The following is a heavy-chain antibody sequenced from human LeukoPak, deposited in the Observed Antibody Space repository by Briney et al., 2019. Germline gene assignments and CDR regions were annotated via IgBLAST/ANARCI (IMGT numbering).Heavy chain of an antibody. CDR3: ASGSLEGPCDY. Sequence: PGGSLRLSCAASGFTFNNYAMTWVRQAPGKGLEWVSGITGSGGNTYYTDSVKGRFTISRDNSKNTLYLQMNSLRAEDTAVYYCASGSLEGPCDYWGQGTLVTVSS. CDR2: ITGSGGNT. D-gene: IGHD5-12*01. CDR1: GFTFNNYA. V-gene: IGHV3-23*01. J-gene: IGHJ4*02.